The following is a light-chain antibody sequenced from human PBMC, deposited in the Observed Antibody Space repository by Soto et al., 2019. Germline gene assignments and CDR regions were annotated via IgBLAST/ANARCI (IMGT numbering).Light chain of an antibody. CDR1: RSISSF. J-gene: IGKJ4*01. CDR3: QQRANWPPLT. CDR2: DTF. Sequence: EIVLTQSPATLSLSPGERATLSCRASRSISSFLARYQQKPGQAPRLLIYDTFNRATGIPARFSGSGSGTDFTLTISGLEPEDFAVYYCQQRANWPPLTFGGGTKVEI. V-gene: IGKV3-11*01.